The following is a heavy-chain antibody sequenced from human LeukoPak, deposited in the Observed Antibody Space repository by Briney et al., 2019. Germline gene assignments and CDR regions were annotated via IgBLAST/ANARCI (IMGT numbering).Heavy chain of an antibody. CDR3: ARRIAARPAAGGNYYYYGMDV. D-gene: IGHD6-6*01. Sequence: SETLSLTCIVSGGSISSYYWSWIRQPPGKGLEWIGYIYYSGSTNYNPSLKSRVTISVDTSKNQFSLKLSSVTAADTAVYYCARRIAARPAAGGNYYYYGMDVWGQGTTVTVSS. V-gene: IGHV4-59*08. J-gene: IGHJ6*02. CDR2: IYYSGST. CDR1: GGSISSYY.